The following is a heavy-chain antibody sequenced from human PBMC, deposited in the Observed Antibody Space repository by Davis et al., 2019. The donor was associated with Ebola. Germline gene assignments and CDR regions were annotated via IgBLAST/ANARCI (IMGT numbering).Heavy chain of an antibody. J-gene: IGHJ6*02. D-gene: IGHD3-16*01. CDR3: ARGGVWGGYGMDV. Sequence: MPSETLSLSCAVSGGSISSSNWWSWLRQPPGKGLEWIGEIYHSGSTNYNPSLKSRVTISVDTSKNQFSLKLSSVSAADTAVYYCARGGVWGGYGMDVWGQGTTVTVSS. V-gene: IGHV4-4*02. CDR2: IYHSGST. CDR1: GGSISSSNW.